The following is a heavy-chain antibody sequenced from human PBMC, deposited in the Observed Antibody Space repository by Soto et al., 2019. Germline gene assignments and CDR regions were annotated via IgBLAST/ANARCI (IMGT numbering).Heavy chain of an antibody. Sequence: QITLKESGPTLVKPTQTLTLTCTFSGFSLSTSGVGVGWIRQPPGKALEWLTFIYWDDDKRNSPFLKSRLTSNKDTSKSQVVLNMTNMDPVDTATSYCAHLAVSGFTSYFGSWGQGTLVAVSS. CDR1: GFSLSTSGVG. CDR2: IYWDDDK. CDR3: AHLAVSGFTSYFGS. J-gene: IGHJ4*02. V-gene: IGHV2-5*02. D-gene: IGHD3-9*01.